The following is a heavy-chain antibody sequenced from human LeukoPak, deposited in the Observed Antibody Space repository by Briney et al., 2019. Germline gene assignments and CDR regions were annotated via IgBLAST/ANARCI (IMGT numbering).Heavy chain of an antibody. D-gene: IGHD5-24*01. J-gene: IGHJ3*02. V-gene: IGHV3-21*01. CDR3: ARKGERWLQLRDAFDI. CDR1: GFTFSSYG. Sequence: GGSLRLSCAASGFTFSSYGMNWVRQAPGKGLEWVSSISSSSSYIYYADSVKGRFTISRDNAKNSLYLQMNSLRAEDTAVYYCARKGERWLQLRDAFDIWGQGTMVTVSS. CDR2: ISSSSSYI.